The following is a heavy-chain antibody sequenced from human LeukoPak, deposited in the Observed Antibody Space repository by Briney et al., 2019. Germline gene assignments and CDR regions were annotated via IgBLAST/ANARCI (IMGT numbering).Heavy chain of an antibody. CDR3: ARGPLLRWGLGGRGMDV. V-gene: IGHV3-53*01. D-gene: IGHD3-3*01. Sequence: GGSLRLSCAASGFTVSSNYMSWVRQAPGKELEWVSVIYSGGSTYYADSVKGRFTISRDNSKNTLYLQMNSLRAEDTAVYYCARGPLLRWGLGGRGMDVWGQGTTVTVSS. CDR2: IYSGGST. J-gene: IGHJ6*02. CDR1: GFTVSSNY.